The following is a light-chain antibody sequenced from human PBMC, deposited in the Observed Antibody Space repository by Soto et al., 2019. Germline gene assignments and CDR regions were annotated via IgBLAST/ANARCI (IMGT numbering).Light chain of an antibody. CDR3: SSYRSSNTLL. Sequence: QAVVTQPASVSGSPGQSITISCTGTSSDVGDYDYVSWYQQYAGKAPKMMIYEVSNRPSGVSNRFSGSKSGNTASLTISGLQAEDAADYYCSSYRSSNTLLFGGGTKVTVL. J-gene: IGLJ2*01. CDR2: EVS. V-gene: IGLV2-14*01. CDR1: SSDVGDYDY.